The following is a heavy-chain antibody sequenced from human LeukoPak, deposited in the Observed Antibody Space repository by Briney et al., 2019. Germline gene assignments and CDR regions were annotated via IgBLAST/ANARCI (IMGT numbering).Heavy chain of an antibody. Sequence: ASVKVSCKASGYTFTSYYMHWVRQAPGQGLEWMGIINPSGGSTSYAQKFQGRVTMTRDTSTSTVYMELSSLRSEDTAVYYCATCFGYYAFWSGYFQTRDYYYYGMDVWGQGTTVTVSS. CDR3: ATCFGYYAFWSGYFQTRDYYYYGMDV. J-gene: IGHJ6*02. CDR1: GYTFTSYY. V-gene: IGHV1-46*01. D-gene: IGHD3-3*01. CDR2: INPSGGST.